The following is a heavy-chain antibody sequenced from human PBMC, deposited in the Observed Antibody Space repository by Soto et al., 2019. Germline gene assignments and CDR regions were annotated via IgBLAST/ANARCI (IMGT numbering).Heavy chain of an antibody. D-gene: IGHD5-12*01. CDR3: TRDAMATTFYCYYGMDV. CDR2: IRSKAYGGPT. J-gene: IGHJ6*02. V-gene: IGHV3-49*03. Sequence: PGGSLRLSCTASGFTFGDYAMSWFRQAPGKGLEWVGFIRSKAYGGPTEYAASVKGRFTISSDDSKSIAYLQMHSLKPEDTAVYYCTRDAMATTFYCYYGMDVWGQGTTVTVTS. CDR1: GFTFGDYA.